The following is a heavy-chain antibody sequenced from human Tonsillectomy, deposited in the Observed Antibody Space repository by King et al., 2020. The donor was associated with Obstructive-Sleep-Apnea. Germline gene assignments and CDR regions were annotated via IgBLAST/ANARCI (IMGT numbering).Heavy chain of an antibody. CDR1: GGSISSGGDY. CDR2: IYYSGST. Sequence: QLQESGPGLVKPSQTLSLTCTVSGGSISSGGDYWSWIRQHPGKGLDWIGYIYYSGSTYYNPSLKSRVTISVDTSKNQFSLKLSSVTAADTAVYYCAAYGSGSFNYYYGMDVWGQGTTVTVSS. J-gene: IGHJ6*02. CDR3: AAYGSGSFNYYYGMDV. V-gene: IGHV4-31*03. D-gene: IGHD3-10*01.